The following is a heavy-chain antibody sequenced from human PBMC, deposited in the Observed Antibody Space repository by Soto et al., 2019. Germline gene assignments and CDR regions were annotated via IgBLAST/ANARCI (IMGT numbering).Heavy chain of an antibody. CDR1: GFHFEDYG. J-gene: IGHJ5*02. V-gene: IGHV3-9*01. CDR3: VKEPSLGWFRHSCWDP. D-gene: IGHD3-3*01. CDR2: ISWNSGNI. Sequence: SMRLSCAASGFHFEDYGMHWVRQAQGKGLEWVSGISWNSGNIGYAESVKGRFTISRDNAKNSLYLQMNSLRTEDTAFYYCVKEPSLGWFRHSCWDPWGQGTLVTVS.